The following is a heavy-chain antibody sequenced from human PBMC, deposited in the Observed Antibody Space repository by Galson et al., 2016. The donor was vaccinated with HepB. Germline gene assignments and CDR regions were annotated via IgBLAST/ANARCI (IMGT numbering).Heavy chain of an antibody. V-gene: IGHV4-39*01. CDR1: GGSVSSSSYY. Sequence: ETLSLTCTVSGGSVSSSSYYWGWIRQPPGKGLEWIGWLYYSGNTYYNPSLKSRVTISVDTSKKESSLKLSSVTAADTAVYYCARGAMLRGVISPLDYWGQGTLVTVSS. CDR3: ARGAMLRGVISPLDY. D-gene: IGHD3-10*01. CDR2: LYYSGNT. J-gene: IGHJ4*02.